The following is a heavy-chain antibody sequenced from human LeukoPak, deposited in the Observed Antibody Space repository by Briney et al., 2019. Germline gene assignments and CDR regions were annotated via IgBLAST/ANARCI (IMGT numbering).Heavy chain of an antibody. CDR2: IYHSGST. CDR3: ARVGSGDSSGYYFSFYFDY. V-gene: IGHV4-4*02. J-gene: IGHJ4*02. Sequence: PSETLSLTCAVSGGSISSSNWWSWVRQPPGKGLEWVATIYHSGSTYYNPSLKRRVSISVDTSKNQFSLKLSSVTAADTAVYYCARVGSGDSSGYYFSFYFDYWGQGTLVTVSS. CDR1: GGSISSSNW. D-gene: IGHD3-22*01.